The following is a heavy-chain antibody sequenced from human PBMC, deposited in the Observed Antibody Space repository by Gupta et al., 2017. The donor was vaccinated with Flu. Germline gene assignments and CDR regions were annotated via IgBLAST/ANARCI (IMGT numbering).Heavy chain of an antibody. V-gene: IGHV3-9*01. CDR2: ISWNSGSI. Sequence: EVQLVESGGGLVQPGRSLRLSCAASGFTFDDYAMHWVRQAPGKGLEWVSGISWNSGSIGYADSVKGRFTISRDNAKNSLYLQMNSLRAEDTALYYCAKDMNPGYCSGGSCYPQKHRYYYGMDVWGQGTTVTVSS. J-gene: IGHJ6*02. D-gene: IGHD2-15*01. CDR1: GFTFDDYA. CDR3: AKDMNPGYCSGGSCYPQKHRYYYGMDV.